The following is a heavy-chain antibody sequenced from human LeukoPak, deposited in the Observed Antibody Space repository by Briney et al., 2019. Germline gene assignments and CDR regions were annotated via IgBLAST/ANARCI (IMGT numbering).Heavy chain of an antibody. V-gene: IGHV4-59*12. J-gene: IGHJ5*02. Sequence: SETLSLTCTVSGGSISSYYWSWIRQPPGKGLEWIGYIYYSGSTNYNPSLKSRVTISVDTSKNQFSLNLSSVTDADTAIYYCARAPYGGNSYGWFDPWGQGTLVTVSS. D-gene: IGHD4-23*01. CDR1: GGSISSYY. CDR2: IYYSGST. CDR3: ARAPYGGNSYGWFDP.